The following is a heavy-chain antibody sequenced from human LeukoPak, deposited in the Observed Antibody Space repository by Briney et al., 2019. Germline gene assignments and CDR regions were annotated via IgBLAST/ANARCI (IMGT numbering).Heavy chain of an antibody. D-gene: IGHD3-10*01. CDR2: IRAYNGNT. CDR1: LYSFTRYG. Sequence: ASVKVSSKPSLYSFTRYGINWVRQAPGQGLEWMGWIRAYNGNTKYAQKFQSRVTRTTDTSTSTAYMERRSLRSDDTAVYYSARAMYYSGSGSYHPFDPWGQGTLVTVSS. V-gene: IGHV1-18*01. J-gene: IGHJ5*02. CDR3: ARAMYYSGSGSYHPFDP.